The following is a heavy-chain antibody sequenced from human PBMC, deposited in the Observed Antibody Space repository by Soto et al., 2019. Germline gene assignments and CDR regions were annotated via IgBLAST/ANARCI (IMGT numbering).Heavy chain of an antibody. CDR1: GDSISSADYY. CDR3: ARDLWVEPELYYYGMDV. CDR2: IFYSGTT. J-gene: IGHJ6*02. Sequence: SETLSLTCTVSGDSISSADYYWSWIRQTPGKGLEWIGHIFYSGTTYYNPSLKSRLTISVDTSKNHFSLRLTSVTAADTAVYYCARDLWVEPELYYYGMDVWGQGTTVTVSS. V-gene: IGHV4-30-4*01. D-gene: IGHD1-1*01.